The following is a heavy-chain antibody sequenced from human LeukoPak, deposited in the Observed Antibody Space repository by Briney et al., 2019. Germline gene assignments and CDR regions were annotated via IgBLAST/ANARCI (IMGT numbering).Heavy chain of an antibody. CDR3: ARGYSPTLRTTGNDY. CDR1: GYTFNSHD. J-gene: IGHJ4*02. V-gene: IGHV1-8*01. D-gene: IGHD1-1*01. Sequence: GASVKVSCKASGYTFNSHDINWVRQATGQGLEWMGWMNPYSGNTGYAQKFQGRVTMTRDTSINTAYLEFYSLGSEDTAVYYCARGYSPTLRTTGNDYWGQGTLVTVSS. CDR2: MNPYSGNT.